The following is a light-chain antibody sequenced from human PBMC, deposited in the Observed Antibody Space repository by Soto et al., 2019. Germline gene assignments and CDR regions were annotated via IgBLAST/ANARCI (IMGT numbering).Light chain of an antibody. CDR1: QSISSW. V-gene: IGKV1-5*03. CDR2: KAS. J-gene: IGKJ1*01. Sequence: DIQMTQSPSTLSASVGDRVTITCRASQSISSWLAWYQQEPGKAPKLLIYKASNLESGVPSRFSGSGSGTEFTLTISSLQPDDYATYYCQQYSSDPWTFGRGSKVEI. CDR3: QQYSSDPWT.